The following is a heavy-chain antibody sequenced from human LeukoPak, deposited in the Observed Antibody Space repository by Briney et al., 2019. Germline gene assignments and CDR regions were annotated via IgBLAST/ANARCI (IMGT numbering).Heavy chain of an antibody. CDR1: GFTFSSYK. D-gene: IGHD5-12*01. CDR3: ARGSDIVATIMGDY. V-gene: IGHV3-30*03. CDR2: ISYEGSNK. J-gene: IGHJ4*02. Sequence: GGSLRLSCAASGFTFSSYKMHWVRQAPGTGPEWVALISYEGSNKYYADSVKGRFTISRDNSKNTLYLQMNSLRAEDTAMYYCARGSDIVATIMGDYWGQGTLVTVSS.